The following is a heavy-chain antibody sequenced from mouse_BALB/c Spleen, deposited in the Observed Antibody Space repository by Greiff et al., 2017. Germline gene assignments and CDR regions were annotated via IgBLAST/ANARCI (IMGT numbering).Heavy chain of an antibody. J-gene: IGHJ4*01. Sequence: QVQLKESGAELARPGASVKLSCKASGYTFTSYWMQWVKQRPGQGLEWIGAIYPGDGDTRYTQKFKGKATLTADKSSSTAYMQLSSLASEDSAVYYCATYGNYGMDYWGQGTSVTVSS. CDR2: IYPGDGDT. D-gene: IGHD2-1*01. CDR1: GYTFTSYW. CDR3: ATYGNYGMDY. V-gene: IGHV1-87*01.